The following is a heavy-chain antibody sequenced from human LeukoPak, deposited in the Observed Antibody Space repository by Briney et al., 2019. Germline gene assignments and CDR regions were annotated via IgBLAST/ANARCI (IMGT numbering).Heavy chain of an antibody. D-gene: IGHD6-19*01. Sequence: GGSLRLSCAASGFTFSSYGMHWVRQAPGKGLEWVAVISYDGSNKYYADSVKGRFTISRDNSKNTLYLQMNSLRAEDTAVYYCATVAGRFDYWAREPWSPSPQ. CDR2: ISYDGSNK. CDR3: ATVAGRFDY. V-gene: IGHV3-30*03. CDR1: GFTFSSYG. J-gene: IGHJ4*02.